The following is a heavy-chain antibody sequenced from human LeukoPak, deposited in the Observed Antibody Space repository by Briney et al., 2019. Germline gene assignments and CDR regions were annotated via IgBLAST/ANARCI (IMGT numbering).Heavy chain of an antibody. Sequence: SQTLSLTCAVSGGSISSGGYSWSWIRQPPGKGLEWIGYIYHSGSTYYNPSLKSRVTISVDRSKNQFSLKLSSVTAADTAVYYCARAGPSLWFGEAPNWFDPWGQGTLVTVSS. D-gene: IGHD3-10*01. CDR2: IYHSGST. V-gene: IGHV4-30-2*01. CDR3: ARAGPSLWFGEAPNWFDP. CDR1: GGSISSGGYS. J-gene: IGHJ5*02.